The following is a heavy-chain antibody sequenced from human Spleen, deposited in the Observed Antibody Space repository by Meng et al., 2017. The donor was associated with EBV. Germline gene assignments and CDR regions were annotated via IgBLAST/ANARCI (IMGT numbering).Heavy chain of an antibody. D-gene: IGHD2-8*02. J-gene: IGHJ4*02. Sequence: QMQEPGPGLVCPSETLSLTCPVSGASVTSGSFFWSWIRQPPGKGLEWIGTISSSGSTFYNPSLESRLTLSVDTTENHFALKLTSVTAADTAMYYCARHTGDFDYWGQGALVTVSS. CDR3: ARHTGDFDY. V-gene: IGHV4-39*01. CDR2: ISSSGST. CDR1: GASVTSGSFF.